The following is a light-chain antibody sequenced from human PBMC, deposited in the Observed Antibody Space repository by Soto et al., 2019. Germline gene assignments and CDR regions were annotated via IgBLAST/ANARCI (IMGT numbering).Light chain of an antibody. CDR3: QQHSDWPLT. J-gene: IGKJ4*01. V-gene: IGKV3-11*01. Sequence: EIVLIQSPATLSLSPGERATLSCRASQSVSSSLAWYQQNPGQAPRLLIFDSSNRATGIPVRFSGSGSRTDFTLTISRLEPEDFTVYYCQQHSDWPLTFGGGTRVEIK. CDR2: DSS. CDR1: QSVSSS.